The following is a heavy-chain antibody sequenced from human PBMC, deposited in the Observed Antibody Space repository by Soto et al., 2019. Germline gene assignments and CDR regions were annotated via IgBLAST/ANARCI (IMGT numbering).Heavy chain of an antibody. V-gene: IGHV3-23*01. CDR1: GCTFSSFA. J-gene: IGHJ4*02. CDR2: IGSSGDST. Sequence: EVQLLESGGGLVQPGGSLRLSCAASGCTFSSFAISWVRQAPGKGLEWVAAIGSSGDSTYYADSVKGRFTISRDKSKNTLYLQMNSLRAEDTAVYYCAKDLIYGYNSGRPFDSWGQGTLVTVSS. CDR3: AKDLIYGYNSGRPFDS. D-gene: IGHD6-19*01.